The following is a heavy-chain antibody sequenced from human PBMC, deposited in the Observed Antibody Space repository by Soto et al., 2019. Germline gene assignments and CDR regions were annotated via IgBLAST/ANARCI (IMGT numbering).Heavy chain of an antibody. CDR3: AREGGIIGSGWYFDL. J-gene: IGHJ2*01. D-gene: IGHD2-15*01. CDR2: IYYSGGT. Sequence: SETLSLTYPVSGGSLSSYYWNWIRQPPGKGLEWIGYIYYSGGTIYNPSLKSRVTISVATSKNQFSLKLSSVTAADTAVYYCAREGGIIGSGWYFDLWGRGTLVTVSS. V-gene: IGHV4-59*01. CDR1: GGSLSSYY.